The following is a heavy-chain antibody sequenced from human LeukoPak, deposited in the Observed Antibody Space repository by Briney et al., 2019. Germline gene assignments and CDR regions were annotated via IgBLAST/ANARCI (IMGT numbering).Heavy chain of an antibody. CDR1: GFTFSDYA. CDR3: AVVVITYFDY. D-gene: IGHD3-22*01. CDR2: ISGSGGST. V-gene: IGHV3-23*01. J-gene: IGHJ4*02. Sequence: GGSLRLSCAASGFTFSDYAMSWVRQAAGKGPEWVSGISGSGGSTYYADSVKGRFTISRDNSKNTLYLQMNSLRAEDTAVYYCAVVVITYFDYWGQGTLVTVSS.